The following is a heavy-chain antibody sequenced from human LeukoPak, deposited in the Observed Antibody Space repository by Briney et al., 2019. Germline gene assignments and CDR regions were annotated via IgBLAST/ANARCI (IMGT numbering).Heavy chain of an antibody. CDR3: ARSIVGAPRDAFDI. V-gene: IGHV1-18*01. D-gene: IGHD1-26*01. J-gene: IGHJ3*02. CDR2: ISAYNGNV. CDR1: GYTFTNYG. Sequence: ASVKVSCKASGYTFTNYGINWVRQAPGQGLEWMGWISAYNGNVNYAQNLQDRVTITRNTSISTAYMELSSLRSEGTAVYYCARSIVGAPRDAFDIWGQGTMVTVSS.